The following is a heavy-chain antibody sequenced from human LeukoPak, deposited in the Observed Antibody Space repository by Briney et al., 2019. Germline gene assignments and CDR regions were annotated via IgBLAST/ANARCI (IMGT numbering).Heavy chain of an antibody. CDR3: ARDIRRDGYNYFDY. V-gene: IGHV5-51*01. CDR1: GYSFTSYW. Sequence: GDSLKISCKGSGYSFTSYWIGWVRQMPGKGLEWMGIIYPGDSATRYSPSFQGQVPISADKSISTASLQWSSLKASDTAMYYCARDIRRDGYNYFDYWGQGTRVTVSS. J-gene: IGHJ4*02. CDR2: IYPGDSAT. D-gene: IGHD5-24*01.